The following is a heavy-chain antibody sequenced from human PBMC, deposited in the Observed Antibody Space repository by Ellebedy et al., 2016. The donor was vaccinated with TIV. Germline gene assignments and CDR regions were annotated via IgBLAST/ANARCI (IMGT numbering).Heavy chain of an antibody. Sequence: PGGSLRLSCAASGFTFSSYSMNWVRQAPGKGLEWVSYISSSSSTIYYADSVKGRFTISRDNAKNSLYLQMNSLRAEDTAVYYCSRDTKVLRYFDWLFSKVAFDIWGQGKMVTVSS. CDR1: GFTFSSYS. CDR3: SRDTKVLRYFDWLFSKVAFDI. CDR2: ISSSSSTI. V-gene: IGHV3-48*04. J-gene: IGHJ3*02. D-gene: IGHD3-9*01.